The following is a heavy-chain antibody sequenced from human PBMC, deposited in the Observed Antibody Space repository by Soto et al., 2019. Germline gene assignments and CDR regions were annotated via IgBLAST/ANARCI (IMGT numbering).Heavy chain of an antibody. V-gene: IGHV1-18*01. Sequence: VASVKVSCKASGYTFTGDGISWVRQAPGQGLEWMGWISAYNGNTNYAQKFQGRVTITTDESTSTAYVELSSLRSEDTAVYYCARLGYVDTAMVDISMEDVWGQGTTVTVSS. CDR3: ARLGYVDTAMVDISMEDV. CDR2: ISAYNGNT. CDR1: GYTFTGDG. D-gene: IGHD5-18*01. J-gene: IGHJ6*02.